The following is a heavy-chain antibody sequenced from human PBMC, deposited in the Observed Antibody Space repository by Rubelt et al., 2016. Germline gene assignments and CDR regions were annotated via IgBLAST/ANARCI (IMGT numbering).Heavy chain of an antibody. CDR2: IYDSGAAT. D-gene: IGHD4-23*01. CDR1: GFTFSNYA. V-gene: IGHV3-23*04. CDR3: AKSGTRWSHFDY. Sequence: EVQLVESGGGLVQPGGSLRLSCAASGFTFSNYAMNWVRQAPGKGLEWVSDIYDSGAATYYADSVKGRFTISRDNSKNNLYLQIDSLRVEETAIYYCAKSGTRWSHFDYWGQGALVTVSS. J-gene: IGHJ4*02.